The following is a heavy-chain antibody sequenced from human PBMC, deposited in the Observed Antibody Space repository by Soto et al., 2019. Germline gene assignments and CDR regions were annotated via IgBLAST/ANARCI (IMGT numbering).Heavy chain of an antibody. J-gene: IGHJ4*02. CDR1: GFTFDDYA. D-gene: IGHD6-6*01. CDR3: AKDTMWHSSSPTHYFDY. V-gene: IGHV3-9*01. Sequence: VQLVESGGGLVQPGRSLRLSCAASGFTFDDYAMHWVRQAPGKGLEWVSGISWNSGSIGYADSVKGRFTISRDNAKNSLYLQMNSLRAEDTALYYCAKDTMWHSSSPTHYFDYWGQGTLVTVSS. CDR2: ISWNSGSI.